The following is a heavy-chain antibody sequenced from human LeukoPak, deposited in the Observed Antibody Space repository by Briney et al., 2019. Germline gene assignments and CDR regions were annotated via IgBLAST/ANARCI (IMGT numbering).Heavy chain of an antibody. J-gene: IGHJ4*02. Sequence: PGGSLRLSCAASGFTFSRYWMSWVRQAPGKGLEWVASINQDESAKLYVDSVKGRFTISRNNAKNSLFLQMNSLRVEDTAVYYCTTGPFNIRLDGTFDYWGQGTLVTVSS. CDR1: GFTFSRYW. CDR3: TTGPFNIRLDGTFDY. CDR2: INQDESAK. D-gene: IGHD3-3*01. V-gene: IGHV3-7*01.